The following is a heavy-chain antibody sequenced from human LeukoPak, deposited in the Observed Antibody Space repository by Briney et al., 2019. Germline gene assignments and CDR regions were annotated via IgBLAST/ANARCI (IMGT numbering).Heavy chain of an antibody. J-gene: IGHJ4*02. Sequence: ASVKVSCKASGYTFTSYDINWVRQATGQGLEWMGWINPNSGTTGYAQTFEGRVTITRNTSISTAYMELSSLRSEDTAVYYCARGSTYDSWGYWGQGTLVTVS. CDR3: ARGSTYDSWGY. D-gene: IGHD3-3*01. CDR1: GYTFTSYD. CDR2: INPNSGTT. V-gene: IGHV1-8*03.